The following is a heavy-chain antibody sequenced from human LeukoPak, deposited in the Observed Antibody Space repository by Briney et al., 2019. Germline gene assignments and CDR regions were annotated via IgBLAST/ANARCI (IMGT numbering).Heavy chain of an antibody. CDR3: ARAGPPDYCSSTSCHIGY. CDR2: IYYSGST. Sequence: PSETLSLTCTVSGGSISSGDYYWSWIRQPPGKGLEWIGYIYYSGSTYYNPSLKSRVTISVDTSKNQFSLKVSSVTAADTAVYYCARAGPPDYCSSTSCHIGYWGQGTLVTVSS. J-gene: IGHJ4*02. V-gene: IGHV4-30-4*01. CDR1: GGSISSGDYY. D-gene: IGHD2-2*02.